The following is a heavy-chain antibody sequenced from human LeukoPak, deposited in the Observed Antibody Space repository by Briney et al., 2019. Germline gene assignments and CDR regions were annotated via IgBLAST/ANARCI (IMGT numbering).Heavy chain of an antibody. J-gene: IGHJ4*02. D-gene: IGHD3-3*01. CDR3: ALFGVVIYSFDY. V-gene: IGHV4-30-2*01. CDR1: GGSISSGGYY. Sequence: SQTLSLTCTVSGGSISSGGYYWSWIRQPPGKGLEWIGYIYHSGSTYYNPSLKSRVTISVDRSKNQFSLKLSSVTAADTAVYCCALFGVVIYSFDYWGQGTLVTVSS. CDR2: IYHSGST.